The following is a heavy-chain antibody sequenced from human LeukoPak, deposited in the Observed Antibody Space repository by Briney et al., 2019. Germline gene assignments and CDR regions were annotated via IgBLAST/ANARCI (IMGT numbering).Heavy chain of an antibody. CDR1: GFTFGDYA. Sequence: PGGSLRLSCTTSGFTFGDYAMSWFRQAPGKGLEWVSSISRSSSYIYYADSVKGRFTISRDNAKNSLYLQMNRLRAEDTAVYYCARREGGIAAASDYWGQGTLVTVSS. V-gene: IGHV3-21*01. D-gene: IGHD6-13*01. CDR2: ISRSSSYI. J-gene: IGHJ4*02. CDR3: ARREGGIAAASDY.